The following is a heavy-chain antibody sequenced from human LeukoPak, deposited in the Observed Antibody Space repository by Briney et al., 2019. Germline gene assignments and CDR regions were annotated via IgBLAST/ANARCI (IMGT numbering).Heavy chain of an antibody. CDR3: ARLTQITAWYIHY. D-gene: IGHD4-23*01. CDR2: IYYSGST. J-gene: IGHJ4*02. Sequence: SETLSLTCTVSGDSISSSGYYWGWVRRPPGRGLEWIASIYYSGSTYNNLSLESRVTISVDTSKNQFSLKLSSVTAADTAVYYCARLTQITAWYIHYWGQGTLVTVSS. V-gene: IGHV4-39*01. CDR1: GDSISSSGYY.